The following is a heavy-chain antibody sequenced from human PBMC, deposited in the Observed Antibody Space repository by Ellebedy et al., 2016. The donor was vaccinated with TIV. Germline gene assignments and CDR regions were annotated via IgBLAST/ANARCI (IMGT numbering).Heavy chain of an antibody. CDR3: ARTHDDYGGNWAFDY. V-gene: IGHV3-23*01. J-gene: IGHJ4*02. D-gene: IGHD4-23*01. CDR2: ISGSGDST. Sequence: GESLKISCAASGFTFSSYSMNWVRQAPGKGLEWVSTISGSGDSTYYADSVKGRFTVSRDNSKNTLYLQMTSLRAEDTAVYYCARTHDDYGGNWAFDYWGQGTLVTVSS. CDR1: GFTFSSYS.